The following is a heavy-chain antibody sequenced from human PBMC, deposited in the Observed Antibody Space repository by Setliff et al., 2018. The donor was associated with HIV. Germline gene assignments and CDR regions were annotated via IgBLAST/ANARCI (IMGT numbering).Heavy chain of an antibody. Sequence: SVKVSCKASGGTFSSYAISWVRQAPGQGLEWMGGIIPMLDIANYADSVKGRFTISRDNAKNSLYLQMNSLRAEDTAVYYCARKLLTRPNYYGMDVWGQGTTVTVSS. V-gene: IGHV1-69*10. CDR1: GGTFSSYA. D-gene: IGHD2-15*01. J-gene: IGHJ6*02. CDR2: IIPMLDIA. CDR3: ARKLLTRPNYYGMDV.